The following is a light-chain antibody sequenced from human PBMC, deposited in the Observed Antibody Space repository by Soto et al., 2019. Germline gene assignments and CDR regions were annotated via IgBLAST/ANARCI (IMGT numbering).Light chain of an antibody. CDR1: SSNIGAGHD. V-gene: IGLV1-40*01. CDR2: GNS. J-gene: IGLJ1*01. Sequence: QSALTQPPSVSGAPGQRVTISCTGSSSNIGAGHDVHWYQQLLGTAPKLLIYGNSNRPSGVPDRFSGSKSGTSASLAITGLQAEDEADYYCQSYDSSLSGSEVFGTGTKVTVL. CDR3: QSYDSSLSGSEV.